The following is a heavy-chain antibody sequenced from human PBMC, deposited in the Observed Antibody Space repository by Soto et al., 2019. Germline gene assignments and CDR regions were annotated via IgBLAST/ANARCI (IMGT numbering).Heavy chain of an antibody. CDR1: GFTFSGYA. D-gene: IGHD3-22*01. CDR2: ISYDGSNK. J-gene: IGHJ4*02. CDR3: ARGSKLIVVVPPLDY. V-gene: IGHV3-30-3*01. Sequence: GGSLRLSCAASGFTFSGYAIHWVRQAPGKGLEWGAVISYDGSNKYYADSVKGRFTISRDNSKNTLYLQMNSLRAEDTAVYYCARGSKLIVVVPPLDYWGQGTLVTVSS.